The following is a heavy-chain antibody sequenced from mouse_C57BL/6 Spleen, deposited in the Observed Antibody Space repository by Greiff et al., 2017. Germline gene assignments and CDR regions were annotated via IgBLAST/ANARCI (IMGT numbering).Heavy chain of an antibody. V-gene: IGHV1-15*01. CDR3: TRCSYYGSSYDSMDY. J-gene: IGHJ4*01. D-gene: IGHD1-1*01. CDR2: IDPETGGT. Sequence: QVQLQQSGAELVRPGASVTLSCKASGYTFTDYEMHWVKQTPVHGLEWIGAIDPETGGTAYNQKVKGKAILTADKSSCTAYIELRSLTSEDSAVYYCTRCSYYGSSYDSMDYWGQGTSVTVSS. CDR1: GYTFTDYE.